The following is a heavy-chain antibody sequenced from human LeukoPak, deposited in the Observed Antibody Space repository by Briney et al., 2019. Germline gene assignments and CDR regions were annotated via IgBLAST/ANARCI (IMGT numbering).Heavy chain of an antibody. CDR3: AADPGLGPYIRGLGYYYYMDV. J-gene: IGHJ6*03. CDR1: GFTFTSSA. V-gene: IGHV1-58*01. D-gene: IGHD6-25*01. CDR2: IVVGSGNT. Sequence: SVKVSCKASGFTFTSSAVQWVRQARGQRLEWIGWIVVGSGNTNYAQKFQERVTITRDMSTSTAYMELSSLRSEDTAVYYCAADPGLGPYIRGLGYYYYMDVWGKGTTVTVSS.